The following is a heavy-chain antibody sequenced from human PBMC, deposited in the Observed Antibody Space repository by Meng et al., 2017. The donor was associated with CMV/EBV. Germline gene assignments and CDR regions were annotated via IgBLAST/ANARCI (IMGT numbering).Heavy chain of an antibody. V-gene: IGHV1-69*10. J-gene: IGHJ6*02. CDR2: IIPILGIA. D-gene: IGHD3-16*01. Sequence: SVKVSCKASGGTFSSYAISWVRQAPGQGLEWMGGIIPILGIANYAQKFQGRVTITADTSTSTAYMELSSLRSDDTAVYYCARDGGVGGGGDYYYGKDVWGQGTTVTVSS. CDR3: ARDGGVGGGGDYYYGKDV. CDR1: GGTFSSYA.